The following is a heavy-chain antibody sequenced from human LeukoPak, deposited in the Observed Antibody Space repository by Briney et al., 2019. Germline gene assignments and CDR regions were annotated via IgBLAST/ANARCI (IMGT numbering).Heavy chain of an antibody. CDR1: GFTFSSYA. V-gene: IGHV3-23*01. CDR3: AKTLWKGVAGTRDAFDI. D-gene: IGHD6-19*01. CDR2: ISGSGGST. Sequence: GGSLRLSCAASGFTFSSYAMSWVRQAPGKGLEWVSAISGSGGSTYYADSVKGRFTISRDNSKNTLYLQMNSLRAEDTAVYYCAKTLWKGVAGTRDAFDIWGQGTMVTVSS. J-gene: IGHJ3*02.